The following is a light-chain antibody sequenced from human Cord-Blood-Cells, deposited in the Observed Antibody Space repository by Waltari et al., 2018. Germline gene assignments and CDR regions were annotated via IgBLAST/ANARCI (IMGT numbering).Light chain of an antibody. Sequence: DIQMTQSPSSLSASVGDRVTITCRASQSISSYLNWYQQKPGKAPKLLNYAASSLQSRVPSRFSCSGSGTDFTLTISSLQPEDCATYYWQQSYSTPLTFGGGTKVEIK. J-gene: IGKJ4*01. V-gene: IGKV1-39*01. CDR1: QSISSY. CDR2: AAS. CDR3: QQSYSTPLT.